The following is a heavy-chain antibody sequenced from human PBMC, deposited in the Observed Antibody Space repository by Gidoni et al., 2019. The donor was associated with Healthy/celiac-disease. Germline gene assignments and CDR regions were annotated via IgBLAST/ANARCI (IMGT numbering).Heavy chain of an antibody. CDR2: IGYDESNK. CDR3: ARDLRAYYGSGSYPPWWFDP. D-gene: IGHD3-10*01. J-gene: IGHJ5*02. Sequence: QVQLVASGGGVVQPGRSLRPSCAASGFTFSTFGMHWCRQAPGQGLEGGAFIGYDESNKDYADSVNGRVTISRDNSKNTLYLQRNSLRAEDTAVYYCARDLRAYYGSGSYPPWWFDPWGQGTLVTVSS. V-gene: IGHV3-33*01. CDR1: GFTFSTFG.